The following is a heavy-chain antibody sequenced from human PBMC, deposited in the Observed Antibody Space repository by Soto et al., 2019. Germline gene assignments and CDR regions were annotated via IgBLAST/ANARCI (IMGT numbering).Heavy chain of an antibody. D-gene: IGHD6-6*01. V-gene: IGHV4-34*01. CDR1: GGSFSGYY. Sequence: SETLSLTCAVYGGSFSGYYWSWIRQPPGKGLEWIGEINRSGSTNYNPSLKSRVTISVDTSKNQFSLKLSSVTAADTAVYYCARGVQLALGDYYYYGMDVWGQGTTVTVSS. CDR2: INRSGST. CDR3: ARGVQLALGDYYYYGMDV. J-gene: IGHJ6*02.